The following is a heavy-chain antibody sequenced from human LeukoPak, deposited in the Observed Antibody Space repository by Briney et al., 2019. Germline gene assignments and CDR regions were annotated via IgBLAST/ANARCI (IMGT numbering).Heavy chain of an antibody. CDR2: ISYDGSNK. Sequence: PGGSLRLSCAASGFTFSSYAMHWVRQAPGKGLEWVAVISYDGSNKYYADSVKGRFTISRDNSKNTLYLQMNSLRAEDTAVYYCARDRSLDYWGQGTPVTVSS. CDR1: GFTFSSYA. CDR3: ARDRSLDY. V-gene: IGHV3-30-3*01. J-gene: IGHJ4*02.